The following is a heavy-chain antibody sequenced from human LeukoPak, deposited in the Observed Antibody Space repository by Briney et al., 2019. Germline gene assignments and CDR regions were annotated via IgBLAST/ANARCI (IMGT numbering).Heavy chain of an antibody. CDR1: GGSISSGGYS. J-gene: IGHJ5*02. V-gene: IGHV4-30-2*01. Sequence: PSETLSLTCAVSGGSISSGGYSWSWIRQPPGKGLEWIGYIYHSGSTYYNPSLKGRVTISVDRSKNQFSLKLSSVTAADTAVYYCARGGDSSGYFFFGTNNWFDPWGQGTLVTVSS. CDR3: ARGGDSSGYFFFGTNNWFDP. D-gene: IGHD3-22*01. CDR2: IYHSGST.